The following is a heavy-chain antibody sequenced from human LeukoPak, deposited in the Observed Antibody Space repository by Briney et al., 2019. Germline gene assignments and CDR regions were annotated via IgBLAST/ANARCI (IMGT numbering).Heavy chain of an antibody. D-gene: IGHD3-22*01. CDR1: GGSISSYY. V-gene: IGHV4-59*01. CDR2: IYYSGST. Sequence: PSETLSLTCTDSGGSISSYYWSWIRQPPGKGVEWIGYIYYSGSTNYNPSLKSRVTISVDTSKNQFSLKLSSVTAADTAVYYCARGPLPDYYDSSGSLDYWGQGTLVTVSS. J-gene: IGHJ4*02. CDR3: ARGPLPDYYDSSGSLDY.